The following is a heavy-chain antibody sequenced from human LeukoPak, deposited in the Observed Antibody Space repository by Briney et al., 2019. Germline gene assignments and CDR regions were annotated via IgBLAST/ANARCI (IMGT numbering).Heavy chain of an antibody. V-gene: IGHV1-46*01. D-gene: IGHD2-2*02. CDR1: GYTFTSYY. CDR2: SNPSGGST. Sequence: ASVKVSCKASGYTFTSYYMHWVRQAPGQGLEWMGISNPSGGSTSYAQKFQGRVTMTRDTSTSTVYMELSGLRSEDPAVYYCARRYCSSTSCYIDGMDVWGQGTTVTVSS. CDR3: ARRYCSSTSCYIDGMDV. J-gene: IGHJ6*02.